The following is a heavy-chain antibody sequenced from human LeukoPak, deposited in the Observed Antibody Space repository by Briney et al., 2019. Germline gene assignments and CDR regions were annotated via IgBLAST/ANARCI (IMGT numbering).Heavy chain of an antibody. CDR3: AKGLVGATSNAFDI. J-gene: IGHJ3*02. D-gene: IGHD1-26*01. Sequence: GGSLRLSCAASGFTFDDYAMHWVRHAPGKGLEWVSGISWNSGSIGYADSVKGRFTISRDNAKNSLYLQMNSLRAEDMALYYCAKGLVGATSNAFDIWGQGTMVTVSS. CDR1: GFTFDDYA. V-gene: IGHV3-9*03. CDR2: ISWNSGSI.